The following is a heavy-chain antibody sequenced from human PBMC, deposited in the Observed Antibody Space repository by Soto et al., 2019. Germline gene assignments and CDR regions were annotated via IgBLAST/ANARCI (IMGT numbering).Heavy chain of an antibody. J-gene: IGHJ4*02. V-gene: IGHV4-34*01. D-gene: IGHD3-16*02. CDR1: GGSFSGYY. Sequence: SETLSLTCAVYGGSFSGYYWSWIRQPPGKGLEWIGEINHSGSTNYNPSLKSRVTISVDTSKNQFSLKLSSLTAADTAVYYCARVRAGDYVWGSYRPPYYYWDYWGQGTLVTVS. CDR3: ARVRAGDYVWGSYRPPYYYWDY. CDR2: INHSGST.